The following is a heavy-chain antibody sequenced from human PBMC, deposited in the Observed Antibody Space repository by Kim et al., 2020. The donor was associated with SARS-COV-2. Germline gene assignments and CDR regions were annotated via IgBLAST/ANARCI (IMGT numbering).Heavy chain of an antibody. J-gene: IGHJ4*02. V-gene: IGHV3-23*01. Sequence: GGSLRLSCAASGFIFSSYAMSWVRQAPGKGLEWVSAISGSGGSTYYADSVKGRFTISRDNSKNTLYLQMNSLRAEDTAVYYCAKDWPLLWLGDFGVFDYWGQGTLVTVSS. D-gene: IGHD3-10*01. CDR3: AKDWPLLWLGDFGVFDY. CDR1: GFIFSSYA. CDR2: ISGSGGST.